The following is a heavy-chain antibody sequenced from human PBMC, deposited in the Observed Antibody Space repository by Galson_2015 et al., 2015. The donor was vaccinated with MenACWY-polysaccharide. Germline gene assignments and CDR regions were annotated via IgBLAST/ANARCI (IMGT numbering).Heavy chain of an antibody. CDR1: GFTFSTYA. CDR3: AKTRSGDTASDS. Sequence: SLRLSCAASGFTFSTYAMSWVRQAPGKGPEWVSFISGNGGRTENVDSVKGRFTISRDNSKNTLDLQMNSLRAEDTAVYYCAKTRSGDTASDSWGQGTLVTVSS. J-gene: IGHJ4*02. V-gene: IGHV3-23*01. D-gene: IGHD5-18*01. CDR2: ISGNGGRT.